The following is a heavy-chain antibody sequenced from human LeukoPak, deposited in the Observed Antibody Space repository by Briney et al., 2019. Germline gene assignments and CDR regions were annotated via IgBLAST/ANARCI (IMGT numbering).Heavy chain of an antibody. CDR1: GFTFNRYN. CDR3: ARGYYYDSSGYWDYYYYYYMDV. J-gene: IGHJ6*03. Sequence: GGSLRLSCAASGFTFNRYNMNWVRRAPGKGLEWVSSISTSSSYIYYADSVKGRFTISRDNAKNSLYLQMNSLRAEDTAVYYCARGYYYDSSGYWDYYYYYYMDVWGKGTTVTVSS. CDR2: ISTSSSYI. V-gene: IGHV3-21*01. D-gene: IGHD3-22*01.